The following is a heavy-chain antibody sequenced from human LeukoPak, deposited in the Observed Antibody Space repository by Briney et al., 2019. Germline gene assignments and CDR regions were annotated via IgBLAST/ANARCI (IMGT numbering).Heavy chain of an antibody. J-gene: IGHJ4*02. CDR3: ARNNRGYDFWSGYFDY. CDR2: IKQDGSEK. V-gene: IGHV3-7*01. CDR1: GFTFSSYW. Sequence: GGSLILSCAGSGFTFSSYWMSWVRQAPGKGLEWVANIKQDGSEKYYVDSVKGRFTISRDNAKNSLYLQMNSLRAEDTAVYYCARNNRGYDFWSGYFDYWGQGTLVTVSS. D-gene: IGHD3-3*01.